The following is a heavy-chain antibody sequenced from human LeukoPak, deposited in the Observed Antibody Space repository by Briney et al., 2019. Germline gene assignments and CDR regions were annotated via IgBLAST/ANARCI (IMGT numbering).Heavy chain of an antibody. Sequence: GGSLRLSCTASEITFSNYWMSWARQAPGEGLEWVASTNQDGSVKSYVDSVKGRFTISRDNTKNTLYLQMNDLRAEDTALYHCARHYAAGTWWFDPWGQGTLVTVSS. D-gene: IGHD6-13*01. CDR2: TNQDGSVK. CDR3: ARHYAAGTWWFDP. J-gene: IGHJ5*02. CDR1: EITFSNYW. V-gene: IGHV3-7*03.